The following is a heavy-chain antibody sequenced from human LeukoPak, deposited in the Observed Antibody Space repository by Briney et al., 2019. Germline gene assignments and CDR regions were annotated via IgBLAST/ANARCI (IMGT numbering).Heavy chain of an antibody. J-gene: IGHJ4*02. V-gene: IGHV3-21*01. CDR2: ISSSSSYI. D-gene: IGHD3-22*01. CDR1: GFTFSSYS. CDR3: ARVVPIDSSEAY. Sequence: PGGSLRLSCAASGFTFSSYSMNWVRQAPGKGLEWVSSISSSSSYIYYADSLKGRFTISRDNAKNSLYLQMNSLRAEDTAVYYCARVVPIDSSEAYWGQGTLVTVSS.